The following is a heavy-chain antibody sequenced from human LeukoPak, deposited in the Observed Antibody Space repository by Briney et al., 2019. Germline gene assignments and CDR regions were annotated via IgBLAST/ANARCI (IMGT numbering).Heavy chain of an antibody. V-gene: IGHV3-11*01. D-gene: IGHD7-27*01. CDR3: ARAWGSADY. CDR2: ISGSGGDI. CDR1: GFTFGDYA. Sequence: GGSLRLSCTASGFTFGDYAMSWIRQAPGKGLEWISYISGSGGDIYYVGSVKGRFTISRDNAKNSLYLQMNSLRAEDTALYYCARAWGSADYWGQGTLVTVSS. J-gene: IGHJ4*02.